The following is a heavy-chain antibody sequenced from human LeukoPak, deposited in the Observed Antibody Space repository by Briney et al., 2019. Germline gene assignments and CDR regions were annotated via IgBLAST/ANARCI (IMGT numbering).Heavy chain of an antibody. J-gene: IGHJ4*02. CDR2: ISGSGDRK. V-gene: IGHV3-23*01. CDR1: GFLFNSQP. CDR3: ASFPHGDLGLIIIDY. Sequence: GVSVTLLCTASGFLFNSQPKTWLRQARGEAVEWVSGISGSGDRKDYAYAVKGRFSISRDNSKTTVYLQLNILRAEDTAFYYCASFPHGDLGLIIIDYWGQGALVTVSS. D-gene: IGHD3-16*02.